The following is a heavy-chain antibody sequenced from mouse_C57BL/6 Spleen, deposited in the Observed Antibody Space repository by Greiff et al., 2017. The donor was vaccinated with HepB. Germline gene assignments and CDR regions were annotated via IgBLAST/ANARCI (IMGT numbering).Heavy chain of an antibody. J-gene: IGHJ1*03. V-gene: IGHV1-50*01. CDR3: ARSPSFSNWYFDV. CDR1: GYTFTSYW. D-gene: IGHD2-10*02. CDR2: IDPSDSYT. Sequence: QVQLQQPGAELVKPGASVKLSCKASGYTFTSYWMQWVKQRPGQGLEWIGEIDPSDSYTNSNQKFKGKATLTVDTSSSTAYMQLSSLTSEDSAVYYCARSPSFSNWYFDVWGTGTTVTVSS.